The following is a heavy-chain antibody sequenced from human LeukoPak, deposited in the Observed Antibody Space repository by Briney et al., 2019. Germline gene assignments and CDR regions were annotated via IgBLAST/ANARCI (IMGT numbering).Heavy chain of an antibody. CDR2: IIPIFGTA. CDR3: ASPLGSGYYTPFDY. J-gene: IGHJ4*02. CDR1: GGTFSSYA. V-gene: IGHV1-69*13. D-gene: IGHD3-3*01. Sequence: GASVKVSCKASGGTFSSYAISWVRQAPGQGLEWMGGIIPIFGTANYAQKFQGRVTITADESTSTAYMELSSLRFEDTAVYYCASPLGSGYYTPFDYWGQGTLVTVSS.